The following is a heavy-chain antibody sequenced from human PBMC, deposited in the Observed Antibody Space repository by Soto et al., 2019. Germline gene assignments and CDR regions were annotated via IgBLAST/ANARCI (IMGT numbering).Heavy chain of an antibody. CDR3: ASTHIAVAGTVDY. Sequence: GASLRLSCAASGFTFSSYAMHWVRQAPGKGLEWVAVISYDGSNKYYADSVKGRFTISRDNSKNTLYLQMNSLRAEDTALYYCASTHIAVAGTVDYWGQGTLVTVSS. J-gene: IGHJ4*02. D-gene: IGHD6-19*01. CDR2: ISYDGSNK. V-gene: IGHV3-30-3*01. CDR1: GFTFSSYA.